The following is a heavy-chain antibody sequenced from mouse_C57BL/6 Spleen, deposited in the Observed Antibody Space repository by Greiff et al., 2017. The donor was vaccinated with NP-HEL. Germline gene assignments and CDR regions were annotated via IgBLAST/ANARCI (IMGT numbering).Heavy chain of an antibody. CDR1: GYTFTEYT. J-gene: IGHJ2*01. D-gene: IGHD3-2*02. Sequence: VQLQQSGAELVKPGASVKLSCKASGYTFTEYTIHWVKQRSGQGLEWIGWFYPGSGSIKYNEKFKDKATLTADKSASTVYMWLSRLTSEDSAFYFCARHEAETAQAPLFDYWGQGTTLTVSS. V-gene: IGHV1-62-2*01. CDR3: ARHEAETAQAPLFDY. CDR2: FYPGSGSI.